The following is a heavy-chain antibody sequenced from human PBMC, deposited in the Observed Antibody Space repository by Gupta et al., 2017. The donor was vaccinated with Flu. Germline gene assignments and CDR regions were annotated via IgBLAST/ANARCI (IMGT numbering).Heavy chain of an antibody. D-gene: IGHD3-22*01. CDR3: ASSRHYDDSSGDGTWVYGMDV. V-gene: IGHV4-34*01. CDR2: INQSGTT. Sequence: WIRQPPGKGLEWIGEINQSGTTNYNPSLKSRVTISVDTSKNQFSLKLSSVTAADTAVYYCASSRHYDDSSGDGTWVYGMDVWGQGTTVTVSS. J-gene: IGHJ6*02.